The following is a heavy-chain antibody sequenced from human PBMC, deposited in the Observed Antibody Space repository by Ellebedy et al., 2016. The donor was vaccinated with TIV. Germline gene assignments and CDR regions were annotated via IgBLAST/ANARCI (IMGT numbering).Heavy chain of an antibody. CDR3: ARGAGMAGWLRLSRFDY. CDR1: GGSISSYY. V-gene: IGHV4-59*12. Sequence: SETLSLTCTVSGGSISSYYWSWIRQPPGKGLEWIGYIYYSGSTNYNPSLKSRVTISVDTSKNQFSLKLSSVTAADTAVYYCARGAGMAGWLRLSRFDYWGQGTLVTVSS. D-gene: IGHD5-12*01. CDR2: IYYSGST. J-gene: IGHJ4*02.